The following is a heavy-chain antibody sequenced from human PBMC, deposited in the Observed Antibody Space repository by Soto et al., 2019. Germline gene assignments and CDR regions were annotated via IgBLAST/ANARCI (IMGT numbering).Heavy chain of an antibody. CDR1: GFTFSRYA. CDR2: ISSTGNSI. D-gene: IGHD6-13*01. Sequence: EVQLVESGGGLVQPGGSVRLSCAASGFTFSRYAMAWVRQAPGKGLDCVSYISSTGNSIHYADSVKGRFTISRDSAKNLLYLQMNSLRDEDTAVYFCARLQGVKSLDYWGQGTMVTVSS. V-gene: IGHV3-48*02. J-gene: IGHJ4*02. CDR3: ARLQGVKSLDY.